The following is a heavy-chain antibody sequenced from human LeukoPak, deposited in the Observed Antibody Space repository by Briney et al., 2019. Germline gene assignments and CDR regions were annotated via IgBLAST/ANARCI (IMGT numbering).Heavy chain of an antibody. CDR3: AKEAYSSSSRPIDY. D-gene: IGHD6-6*01. J-gene: IGHJ4*02. CDR2: ISGSGVYT. CDR1: GFTFDSYG. Sequence: GGSLRLSCAASGFTFDSYGMNWVRQAPGKGLEWVSGISGSGVYTYYADSVKGRFTISRDNSKNTLYLQMNSLRAEDTAVYYCAKEAYSSSSRPIDYWGQGTLVTVSS. V-gene: IGHV3-23*01.